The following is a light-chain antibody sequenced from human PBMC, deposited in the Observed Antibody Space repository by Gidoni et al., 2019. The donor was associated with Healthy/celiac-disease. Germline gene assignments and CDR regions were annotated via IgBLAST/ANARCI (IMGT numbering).Light chain of an antibody. V-gene: IGKV1-39*01. Sequence: DIQMTQSPSSLSASVGDRVTITCRASQSISSYLNWYQQKPGKAPKLLIYAASSLQSGVPSRFSCSGSGTDFTLTISSLQPADFATYYCQQSYSTPPTFGQGTKLEIK. J-gene: IGKJ2*01. CDR2: AAS. CDR3: QQSYSTPPT. CDR1: QSISSY.